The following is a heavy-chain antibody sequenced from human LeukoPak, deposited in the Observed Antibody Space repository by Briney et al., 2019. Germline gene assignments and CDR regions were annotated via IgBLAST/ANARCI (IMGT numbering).Heavy chain of an antibody. CDR1: GFTFSSYG. CDR3: AKDPNYYDSSGYYLPPGYFDY. Sequence: GGSLRLSCAASGFTFSSYGMHWVRQAPGKGLEWVAFIRYDGSNKYYADSVKGRFTISRDNSKNTLYLQMNSLRAEDTAVYYCAKDPNYYDSSGYYLPPGYFDYWGQGTLVTVSS. D-gene: IGHD3-22*01. CDR2: IRYDGSNK. J-gene: IGHJ4*02. V-gene: IGHV3-30*02.